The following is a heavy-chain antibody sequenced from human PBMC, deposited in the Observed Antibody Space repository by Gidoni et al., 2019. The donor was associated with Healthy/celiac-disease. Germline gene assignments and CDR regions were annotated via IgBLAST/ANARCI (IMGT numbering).Heavy chain of an antibody. CDR2: ISWNSGSI. J-gene: IGHJ4*02. V-gene: IGHV3-9*01. CDR3: AKDRATWSVAATIPDY. CDR1: GFTFDDYA. Sequence: EVQLVESGGGLVQPGRSLRLSCAASGFTFDDYAMHWVRQAPGKGLEWVSGISWNSGSIGYADSVKGRFTISRDNAKNSLYLQMNSLRAEDTALYYCAKDRATWSVAATIPDYWGQGTLVTVSS. D-gene: IGHD2-15*01.